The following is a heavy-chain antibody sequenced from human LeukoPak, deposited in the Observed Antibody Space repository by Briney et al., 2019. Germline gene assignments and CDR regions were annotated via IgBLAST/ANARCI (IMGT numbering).Heavy chain of an antibody. CDR1: GFTFSTYT. D-gene: IGHD6-13*01. CDR2: IPDSGTYS. Sequence: GGSLRLSCAASGFTFSTYTMNWVRQARGKGLEWVSSIPDSGTYSHHADSVKGRFTISRDNAKNSLYRDMNSLRAEDTAVYYCVRGDSRDYWGQGTLVTVSS. J-gene: IGHJ4*02. CDR3: VRGDSRDY. V-gene: IGHV3-21*01.